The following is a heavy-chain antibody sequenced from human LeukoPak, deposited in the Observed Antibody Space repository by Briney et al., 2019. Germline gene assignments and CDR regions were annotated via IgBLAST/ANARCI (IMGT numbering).Heavy chain of an antibody. CDR3: ARESGSGYYYSFYY. D-gene: IGHD3-22*01. CDR2: KRSKGYGGTT. J-gene: IGHJ4*02. Sequence: GGSLRLSCTASGFTFDDYGMSWVRQAPGKGLEWVGFKRSKGYGGTTEYAASVKGRFSISRDDSKSIAYLQMNSLKIEDTAVYYCARESGSGYYYSFYYWGQGTLVTVSS. V-gene: IGHV3-49*04. CDR1: GFTFDDYG.